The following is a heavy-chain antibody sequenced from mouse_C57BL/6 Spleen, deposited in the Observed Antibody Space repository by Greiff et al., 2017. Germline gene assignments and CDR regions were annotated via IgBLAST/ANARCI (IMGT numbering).Heavy chain of an antibody. CDR2: ISDGGSYT. CDR1: GFTFSSYA. J-gene: IGHJ4*01. V-gene: IGHV5-4*01. D-gene: IGHD4-1*02. Sequence: VQLKESGGGLVKPGGSLKLSCAASGFTFSSYAMSWVRQTPEKRLEWVATISDGGSYTYYPDNVKGRFTISRDNAKNNLYLQMSHLKSEDTAMYYCARAPQLGRAMDYWGQGTSVTVSS. CDR3: ARAPQLGRAMDY.